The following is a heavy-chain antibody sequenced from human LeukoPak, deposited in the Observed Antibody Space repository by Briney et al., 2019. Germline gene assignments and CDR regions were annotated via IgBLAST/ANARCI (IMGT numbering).Heavy chain of an antibody. Sequence: ASVKVSCKASGYTFTSYDINWVRQATGQGLEWMGWMNPNSGNTGYAQKFQGRVTMTRNTSISTAYMELSSLRSEDTAVYYCARGTYYYDSSGYYYSYFQHWGQGTLVTVSS. CDR1: GYTFTSYD. V-gene: IGHV1-8*01. CDR2: MNPNSGNT. D-gene: IGHD3-22*01. J-gene: IGHJ1*01. CDR3: ARGTYYYDSSGYYYSYFQH.